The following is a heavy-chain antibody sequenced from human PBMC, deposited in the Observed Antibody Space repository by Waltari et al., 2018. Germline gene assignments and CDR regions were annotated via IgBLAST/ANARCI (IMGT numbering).Heavy chain of an antibody. D-gene: IGHD1-20*01. J-gene: IGHJ6*02. CDR1: GYTFTGYY. V-gene: IGHV1-2*02. Sequence: QVQLVQSGAEVKKPGASVKVSCKASGYTFTGYYMHWVRQAPGQGLEWMGWINPNSGGTNYAQKFQGRVTMTRDTSISTAYMELSRLRSDDTAVYYCARRVVDNWNYYGMDVWGQGTTVTVSS. CDR2: INPNSGGT. CDR3: ARRVVDNWNYYGMDV.